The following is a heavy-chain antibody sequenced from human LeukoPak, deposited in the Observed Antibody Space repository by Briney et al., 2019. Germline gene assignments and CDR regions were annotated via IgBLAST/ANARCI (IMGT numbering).Heavy chain of an antibody. V-gene: IGHV1-2*02. CDR3: ARDRQRYCSGGSCYDWIS. CDR1: GYTFTGYY. J-gene: IGHJ5*02. D-gene: IGHD2-15*01. Sequence: ASVKVSCKASGYTFTGYYMHWVRQAPGQGLEWMGWINPNSGGTNYAQKFQGRVTMTRDTSISTAYMELSRLRSDDTAVYYCARDRQRYCSGGSCYDWISWGQGTLVTVSS. CDR2: INPNSGGT.